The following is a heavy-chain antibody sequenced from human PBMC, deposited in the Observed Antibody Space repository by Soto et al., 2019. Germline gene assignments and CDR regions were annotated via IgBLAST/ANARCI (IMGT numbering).Heavy chain of an antibody. CDR1: CYTFTSYG. Sequence: SAEVCCKASCYTFTSYGISWVRQAPGQGLEWMGWISAYNGNTNYAQKLQGRVTMTTDTSTSTAYMELRSLRSDDTAVYYCARGGKVQQLVPYYFDYWGQGTLVTVSS. CDR2: ISAYNGNT. J-gene: IGHJ4*02. D-gene: IGHD6-13*01. CDR3: ARGGKVQQLVPYYFDY. V-gene: IGHV1-18*01.